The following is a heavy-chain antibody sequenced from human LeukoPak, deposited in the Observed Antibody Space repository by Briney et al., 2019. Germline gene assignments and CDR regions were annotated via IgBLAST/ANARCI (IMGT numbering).Heavy chain of an antibody. CDR3: AKHTYHGNAFDI. D-gene: IGHD1-14*01. J-gene: IGHJ3*02. Sequence: PGGTLRLSCAASGFTFTTYGMSWVRQAPGKGLEWVSGITAGGGERYYADSVRGRFTISRDNSKNTLYPHMGSLSAEDTALYYCAKHTYHGNAFDIWGQGTMATVSS. V-gene: IGHV3-23*01. CDR2: ITAGGGER. CDR1: GFTFTTYG.